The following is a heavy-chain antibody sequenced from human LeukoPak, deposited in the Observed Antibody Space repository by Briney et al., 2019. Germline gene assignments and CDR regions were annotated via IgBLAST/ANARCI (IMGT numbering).Heavy chain of an antibody. V-gene: IGHV3-64*01. CDR3: AKDLGVRYFDWLIPGSDY. J-gene: IGHJ4*02. CDR2: ISNNGGST. CDR1: GFTFSRYS. D-gene: IGHD3-9*01. Sequence: GGSLRLSCAASGFTFSRYSMHWVRQAPGKGLEYVSAISNNGGSTYYAKSVKGRFTISRDNSKNALYLQMNSLRAEDTAVYYCAKDLGVRYFDWLIPGSDYWGQGTLVTVSS.